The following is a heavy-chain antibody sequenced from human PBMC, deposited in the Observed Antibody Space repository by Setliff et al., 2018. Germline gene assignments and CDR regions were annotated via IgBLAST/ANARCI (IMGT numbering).Heavy chain of an antibody. J-gene: IGHJ4*02. CDR1: GYSFTSYW. D-gene: IGHD5-18*01. CDR2: IYPGDSDT. V-gene: IGHV5-51*01. Sequence: PGESLKISCKGSGYSFTSYWIGWVRQMPGKGLEWMGIIYPGDSDTRYSPPFQGQVTISADKSISTAYLQWSSLKASDTAMYYCARGGYSYGLGGFPLDYWGQGTLVTVSS. CDR3: ARGGYSYGLGGFPLDY.